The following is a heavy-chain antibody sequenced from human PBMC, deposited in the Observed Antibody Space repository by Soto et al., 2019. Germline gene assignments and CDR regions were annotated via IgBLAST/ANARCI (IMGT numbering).Heavy chain of an antibody. Sequence: GGSLRLSCAASGFTFSSYAMSWVRQAPGKGLEWVSAISGSGGSTYYADSVKGRFTISRDNSKNTLYLQMNSLRAEDTAVYYCAKHPRGYSGYDANFDYWGQGTLVTVSS. V-gene: IGHV3-23*01. D-gene: IGHD5-12*01. CDR3: AKHPRGYSGYDANFDY. CDR1: GFTFSSYA. CDR2: ISGSGGST. J-gene: IGHJ4*02.